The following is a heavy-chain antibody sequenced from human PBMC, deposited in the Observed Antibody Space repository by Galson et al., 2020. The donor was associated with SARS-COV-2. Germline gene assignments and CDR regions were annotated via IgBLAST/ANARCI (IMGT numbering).Heavy chain of an antibody. CDR2: ISYDGSNK. CDR3: ASALLWFGESLGY. D-gene: IGHD3-10*01. V-gene: IGHV3-30*04. J-gene: IGHJ4*02. Sequence: GESLKISCAASGFTFSSYAMHWVRPAPGKGLEWVAVISYDGSNKYYADSVKGRFTISRDNSKNTLYLQMNSLRAEDTAVYYCASALLWFGESLGYWGQGTLVTVSS. CDR1: GFTFSSYA.